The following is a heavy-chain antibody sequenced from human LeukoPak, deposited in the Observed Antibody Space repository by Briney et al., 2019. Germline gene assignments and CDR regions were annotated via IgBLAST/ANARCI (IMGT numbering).Heavy chain of an antibody. CDR2: IYPGDSDT. D-gene: IGHD6-19*01. Sequence: GASLKISCKGSGFTFTSYWIGWVRQMPGKGLEWMGIIYPGDSDTRYSPSFQGQVTISVDKSINTAYLQWSSLKASDTAIYYCASYLAVAGDFWYFDLWGRGTLVTVSS. J-gene: IGHJ2*01. CDR3: ASYLAVAGDFWYFDL. V-gene: IGHV5-51*01. CDR1: GFTFTSYW.